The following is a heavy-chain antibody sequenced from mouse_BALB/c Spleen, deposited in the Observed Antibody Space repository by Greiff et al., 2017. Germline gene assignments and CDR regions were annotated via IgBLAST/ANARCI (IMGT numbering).Heavy chain of an antibody. CDR3: ARDYYGYPHAMDY. V-gene: IGHV1S29*02. J-gene: IGHJ4*01. Sequence: VQLKESGPELVKPGASVKISCKASGYTFTDYNMHWVKQSHGKSLEWIGYIYPYNGGTGYNQKFKSKATLTVDNSSSTAYMELRSLTSEDSAVYYCARDYYGYPHAMDYWGQGTSVTVSS. CDR2: IYPYNGGT. CDR1: GYTFTDYN. D-gene: IGHD1-2*01.